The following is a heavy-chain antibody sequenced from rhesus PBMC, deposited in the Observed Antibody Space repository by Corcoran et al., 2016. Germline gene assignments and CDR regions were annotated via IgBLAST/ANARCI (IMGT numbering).Heavy chain of an antibody. CDR1: GGSISSSY. V-gene: IGHV4-169*01. D-gene: IGHD2-21*01. CDR3: ARHKGRNYGLDS. J-gene: IGHJ6*01. Sequence: QLQLQESGPGLVKPSETLSLTCAVSGGSISSSYWSWIRQAPGKGLEWIGYIGGSSVSTNNNPSLKRRVTLSVDTSKNQRSLKLSSVTAADTAVYYCARHKGRNYGLDSWGQGVVVTVSS. CDR2: IGGSSVST.